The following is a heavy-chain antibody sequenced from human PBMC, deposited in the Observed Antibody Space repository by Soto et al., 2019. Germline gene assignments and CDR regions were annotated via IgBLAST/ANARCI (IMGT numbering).Heavy chain of an antibody. Sequence: QVQLVQSGAEVKKPGASVKVSCKASGYTFTSYGISWVRQAPGQGLEWMGWISAYNGNTNYAQKLQGRVTMTTDTSTRXXYXEPXSLRSDDTAVYYCARDQELGYGISSSCYPRGWFDPWGQGTLVTVSS. CDR3: ARDQELGYGISSSCYPRGWFDP. J-gene: IGHJ5*02. V-gene: IGHV1-18*01. CDR1: GYTFTSYG. CDR2: ISAYNGNT. D-gene: IGHD2-2*01.